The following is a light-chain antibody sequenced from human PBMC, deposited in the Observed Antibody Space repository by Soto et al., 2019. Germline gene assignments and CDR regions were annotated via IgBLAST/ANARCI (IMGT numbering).Light chain of an antibody. J-gene: IGLJ3*02. Sequence: QPVLTQPPSVSGAPGQRVTISCTGSSSNIGAGYDVHWYQQLPGTAPKLLIYRNSNRPSGVPDRFSGSKSGTSASLAITGLQAEDEADYYCQSYDSSLSGGVFGGGTKVTVL. CDR2: RNS. CDR3: QSYDSSLSGGV. CDR1: SSNIGAGYD. V-gene: IGLV1-40*01.